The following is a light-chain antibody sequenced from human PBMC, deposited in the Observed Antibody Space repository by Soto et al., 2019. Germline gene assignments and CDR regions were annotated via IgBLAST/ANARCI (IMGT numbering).Light chain of an antibody. J-gene: IGKJ1*01. Sequence: EIVLTQSPGTLSLSPGERATLSCRASESVSSSYLAWYQQKPGQAPRLLIYDASSRATGIPDRFSGSGSGTDFTLTISRLEPEDFAVYYCQQYGNSARTFGQGTKVEIK. CDR2: DAS. CDR3: QQYGNSART. V-gene: IGKV3-20*01. CDR1: ESVSSSY.